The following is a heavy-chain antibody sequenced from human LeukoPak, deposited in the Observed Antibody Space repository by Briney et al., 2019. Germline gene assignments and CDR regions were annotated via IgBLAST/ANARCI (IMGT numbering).Heavy chain of an antibody. CDR3: ARDSHAPFDY. CDR1: GFTFSSYS. D-gene: IGHD2-8*01. J-gene: IGHJ4*02. Sequence: GGSLRLSCAASGFTFSSYSMNWVRQAPGKGLEWVAVISYDGSNKYYADSVKGRFTISRDNSKNTLYLQMNSLRAEDTAVYYCARDSHAPFDYWGQGTLVTVSS. V-gene: IGHV3-30*03. CDR2: ISYDGSNK.